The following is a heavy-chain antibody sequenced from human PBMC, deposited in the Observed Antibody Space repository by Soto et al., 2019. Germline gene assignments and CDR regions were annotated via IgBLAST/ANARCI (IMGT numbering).Heavy chain of an antibody. CDR1: GGTFSSYA. J-gene: IGHJ6*02. CDR2: IIPIFGTA. CDR3: ARSYYYGYYGMDV. V-gene: IGHV1-69*13. Sequence: ASVKVSCKASGGTFSSYAISWVRQAPGQGLEWMGGIIPIFGTANYAQKFQGRVTITADESTSTAYMELSSLRSEDTAVYYCARSYYYGYYGMDVWGQGTTVTVSS.